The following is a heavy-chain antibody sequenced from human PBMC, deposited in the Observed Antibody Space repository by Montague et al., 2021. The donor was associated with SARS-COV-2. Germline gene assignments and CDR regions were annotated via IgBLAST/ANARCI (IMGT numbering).Heavy chain of an antibody. Sequence: SLRLSCAASGFTFSSYEMNWVRQAPGKGLEWVSYISSSGVTIYYADSVKGRFTISRDYAKNSLYLQMNSLRAEDTAVYYCARLRGYDYGLLYYYYMDVWAKGPRSPSP. CDR3: ARLRGYDYGLLYYYYMDV. V-gene: IGHV3-48*03. J-gene: IGHJ6*03. CDR2: ISSSGVTI. D-gene: IGHD5-12*01. CDR1: GFTFSSYE.